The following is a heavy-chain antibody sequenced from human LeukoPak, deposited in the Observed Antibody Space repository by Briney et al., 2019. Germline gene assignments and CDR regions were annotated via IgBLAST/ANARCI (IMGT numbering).Heavy chain of an antibody. CDR1: GYTFTGYY. V-gene: IGHV1-2*02. CDR2: INPNSGGT. J-gene: IGHJ4*02. D-gene: IGHD2-2*01. Sequence: ASVKLSCKASGYTFTGYYMHWVRQAPGQWLEWIVWINPNSGGTNYAQKFQGRITMTRDTSISTAYMELSRLRSDDTAVYYCARDVCSSTSCYVPDYWGQGTLVTVSS. CDR3: ARDVCSSTSCYVPDY.